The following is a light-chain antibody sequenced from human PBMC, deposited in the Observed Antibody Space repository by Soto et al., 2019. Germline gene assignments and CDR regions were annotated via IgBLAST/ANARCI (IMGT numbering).Light chain of an antibody. CDR1: SSDVGGYNY. Sequence: QSALTQPASVSGSPGQSITISCTGSSSDVGGYNYVSWYQQHPGKAPKLMIYDVSNRPTGVSNRLSGSKFGNTASLTISGLQDEDEADYYCRSYTGSRTVVFGGGTKLTVL. CDR3: RSYTGSRTVV. CDR2: DVS. J-gene: IGLJ2*01. V-gene: IGLV2-14*01.